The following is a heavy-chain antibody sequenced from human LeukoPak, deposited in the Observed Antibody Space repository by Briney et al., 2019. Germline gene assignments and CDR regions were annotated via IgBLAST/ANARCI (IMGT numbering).Heavy chain of an antibody. Sequence: GGSLRLSCAASGFTFRSYAIHWVRPAPAKGLAGVAVISYDGSNKYYADSVKGRFTISRDNSKNTLYLQMNSLRAEDTAVYYCARDQSGYDYGMDVWGKGTTVTVSS. V-gene: IGHV3-30*04. CDR2: ISYDGSNK. J-gene: IGHJ6*04. D-gene: IGHD3-10*01. CDR3: ARDQSGYDYGMDV. CDR1: GFTFRSYA.